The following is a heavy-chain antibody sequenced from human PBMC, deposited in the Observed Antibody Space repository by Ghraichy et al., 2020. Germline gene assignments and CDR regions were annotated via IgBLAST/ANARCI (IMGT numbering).Heavy chain of an antibody. CDR3: ARGRLDY. CDR1: GGSFSGYY. CDR2: INHSGST. J-gene: IGHJ4*02. Sequence: SETLSLTCAVYGGSFSGYYWSWIRQPPGKGLEWIGEINHSGSTNYNPSLKSRVTISVDTSKNQFSLKLSSVTAADTAVYYCARGRLDYWGQGTLVTVSS. V-gene: IGHV4-34*01.